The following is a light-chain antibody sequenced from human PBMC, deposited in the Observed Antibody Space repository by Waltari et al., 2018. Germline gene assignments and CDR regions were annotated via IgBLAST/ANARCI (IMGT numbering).Light chain of an antibody. Sequence: QSVLTQPPPVSEAPRQRVTISCPGSSSNIGNNAVNWYQQLPGKAPKLLIYYDDLLPSGVSDRFSGSKSGTSASLAISGLQSDDEADYYCAAWDDSLNGVVFGGGTKLTVL. J-gene: IGLJ2*01. CDR3: AAWDDSLNGVV. CDR2: YDD. CDR1: SSNIGNNA. V-gene: IGLV1-36*01.